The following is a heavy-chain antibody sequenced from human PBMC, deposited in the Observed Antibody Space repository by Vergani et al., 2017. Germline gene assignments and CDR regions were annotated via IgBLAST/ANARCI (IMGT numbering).Heavy chain of an antibody. D-gene: IGHD2-8*01. CDR1: GITFWKYG. V-gene: IGHV3-9*01. CDR2: ISWNSGAV. Sequence: EVELVESGGGLGQPGGSLRLSCAASGITFWKYGMHWVRQTPKKGLEWVAGISWNSGAVDYADSVRGRFTISRDNDKTSLHLQMNSLRAEDTAVYYCARDSNKEIPNGIWGQGTLVTVSS. CDR3: ARDSNKEIPNGI. J-gene: IGHJ4*02.